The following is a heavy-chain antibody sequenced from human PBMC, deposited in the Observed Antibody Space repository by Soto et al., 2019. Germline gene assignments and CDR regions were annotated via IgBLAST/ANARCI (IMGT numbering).Heavy chain of an antibody. J-gene: IGHJ4*02. V-gene: IGHV3-23*01. CDR3: AKDAVEREGVWLEHV. Sequence: PGGSLRLSCAASGFTFSSYAMIWIRQVPGKGLEWVSGLYGSGRGIHYADSVKGRFTISRDNSAYAVYLQMNNLRVEDTAVYYCAKDAVEREGVWLEHVWGRGTAVTVS. CDR2: LYGSGRGI. CDR1: GFTFSSYA. D-gene: IGHD5-12*01.